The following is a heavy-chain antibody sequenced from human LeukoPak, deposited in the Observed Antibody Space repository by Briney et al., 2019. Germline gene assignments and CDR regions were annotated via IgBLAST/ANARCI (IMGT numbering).Heavy chain of an antibody. CDR1: GFTSSSYA. V-gene: IGHV3-64*01. CDR2: ISSNGGST. J-gene: IGHJ4*02. CDR3: ARGQEMATINGGFDY. D-gene: IGHD5-24*01. Sequence: GGSLRLSCAASGFTSSSYAIHWVRQAPGKEPEYVSAISSNGGSTYYANSVKGRFTISRDNSKNTLYLQMGSLRAEDMAVYYCARGQEMATINGGFDYWGQGTLVTVSS.